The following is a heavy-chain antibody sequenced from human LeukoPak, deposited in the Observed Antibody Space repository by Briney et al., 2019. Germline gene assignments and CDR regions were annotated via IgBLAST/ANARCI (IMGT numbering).Heavy chain of an antibody. CDR1: GFTFSSFA. J-gene: IGHJ5*02. D-gene: IGHD4-17*01. CDR2: ITGNHGPT. Sequence: GGSLRLSCAASGFTFSSFAMTWVRQAPGKGLEWVSSITGNHGPTYNTDSVKGRFTISRDNSQNTLYLQMNRLRAQDTALYYCTKDPNGDYVGAFDPWGQGTLVTVSS. CDR3: TKDPNGDYVGAFDP. V-gene: IGHV3-23*01.